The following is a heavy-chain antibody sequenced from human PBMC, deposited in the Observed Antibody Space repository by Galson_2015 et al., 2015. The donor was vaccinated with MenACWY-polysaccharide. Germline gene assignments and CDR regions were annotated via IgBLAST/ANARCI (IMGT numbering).Heavy chain of an antibody. CDR1: GSTFTSFW. Sequence: QSGAEVTNPGESLKISCRGSGSTFTSFWIGWVRHMPGQRPEWRGLIYPGDSQTRYSPSFQGQVPISADKSISTAYLQWNSLKASDTAMYYCARQALYSASWLDYWGQGTLVTVSS. CDR2: IYPGDSQT. J-gene: IGHJ4*02. CDR3: ARQALYSASWLDY. V-gene: IGHV5-51*01. D-gene: IGHD6-13*01.